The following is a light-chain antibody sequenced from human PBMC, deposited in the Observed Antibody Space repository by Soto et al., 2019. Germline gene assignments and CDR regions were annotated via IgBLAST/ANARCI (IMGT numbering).Light chain of an antibody. J-gene: IGKJ1*01. CDR3: QQYNSYPT. Sequence: DIQMTQSPPTLSASVGDRVTSTFRASQSISSWLAWYQQKPGKAPKLLIYKASSLESGVPSRFSGSGSGTEFTLTISSLQPDDFATYYCQQYNSYPTFGQGTKVDIK. V-gene: IGKV1-5*03. CDR1: QSISSW. CDR2: KAS.